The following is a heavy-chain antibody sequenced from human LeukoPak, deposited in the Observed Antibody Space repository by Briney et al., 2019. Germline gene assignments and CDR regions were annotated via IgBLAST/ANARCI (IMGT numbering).Heavy chain of an antibody. CDR3: ARDHNWGFAY. Sequence: GGSLRLSCAASGFTFSSYSMNWVRQAPGRGLEWVSYIGSGSTTIHFADSVKGRFTISRDNAKNSLYLQMNSLRDEDTAVYYCARDHNWGFAYWGQGILVTVSS. CDR1: GFTFSSYS. J-gene: IGHJ4*02. V-gene: IGHV3-48*02. D-gene: IGHD7-27*01. CDR2: IGSGSTTI.